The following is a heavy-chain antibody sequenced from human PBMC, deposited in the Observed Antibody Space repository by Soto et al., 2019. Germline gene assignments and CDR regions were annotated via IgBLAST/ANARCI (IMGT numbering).Heavy chain of an antibody. CDR3: ARVITIFGVASRPDYGMDV. D-gene: IGHD3-3*01. CDR2: ISAYNGNT. Sequence: ASVKVSFKASGYTFTSYGISWVRQAPGQGLEWMGWISAYNGNTNYAQKLQGRVTMTTDTSTSTAYMELRSLRSDDTAVYYCARVITIFGVASRPDYGMDVWGQGTTVTVSS. V-gene: IGHV1-18*01. J-gene: IGHJ6*02. CDR1: GYTFTSYG.